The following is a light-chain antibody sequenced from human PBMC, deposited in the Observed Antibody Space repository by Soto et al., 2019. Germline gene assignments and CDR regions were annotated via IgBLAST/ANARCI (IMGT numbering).Light chain of an antibody. J-gene: IGKJ1*01. CDR3: QQSTSYPGT. V-gene: IGKV1-5*03. CDR2: AVS. Sequence: TCRASQSISSCLAWYQQKPGKAPRFLIYAVSSLQSGVPSRFSGSGSGTEFTLTISSLQPDDCATYYCQQSTSYPGTFGQGTKVDI. CDR1: QSISSC.